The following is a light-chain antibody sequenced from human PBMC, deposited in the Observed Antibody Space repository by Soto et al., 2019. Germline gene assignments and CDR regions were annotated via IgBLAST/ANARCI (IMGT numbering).Light chain of an antibody. CDR2: GVS. V-gene: IGLV2-14*01. CDR3: SSHTLSRALQV. CDR1: SSDVGGYDF. Sequence: QSVLTQPASVSGSPGQSITISCTGTSSDVGGYDFVSWYQHHPGKAPKLMLYGVSKRPSGVSNRFSGSKSGNTASLTISGLQAEDEADYYCSSHTLSRALQVFGTGTKLTVL. J-gene: IGLJ1*01.